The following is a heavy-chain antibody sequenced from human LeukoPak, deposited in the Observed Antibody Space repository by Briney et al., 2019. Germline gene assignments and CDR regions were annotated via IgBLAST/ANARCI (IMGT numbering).Heavy chain of an antibody. CDR1: GFTFSSYA. V-gene: IGHV3-30*04. CDR3: ARDLLYSSGWYCYFDY. CDR2: ISYDGSNK. J-gene: IGHJ4*02. Sequence: GGSLRLSCAASGFTFSSYAMHWVRQAPGKGLEWVAVISYDGSNKYYADSVKGRFTISRDNSKNTLYLQMNGLRAEDTAVYYCARDLLYSSGWYCYFDYWGQGTLVTVSS. D-gene: IGHD6-19*01.